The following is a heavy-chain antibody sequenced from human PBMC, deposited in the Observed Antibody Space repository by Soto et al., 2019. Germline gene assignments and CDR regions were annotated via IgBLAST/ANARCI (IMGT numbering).Heavy chain of an antibody. CDR1: GNSVSSKSAA. V-gene: IGHV6-1*01. J-gene: IGHJ4*02. D-gene: IGHD4-17*01. CDR2: TYYRSKWKY. CDR3: ARDCHYDDYVPYDF. Sequence: PSQALPLTCAISGNSVSSKSAAWHWIRQSPSRGLEWLGRTYYRSKWKYDYAVSVKSRITISPDTSKNQFSLQLNSVTPEDTAVYYCARDCHYDDYVPYDFWGQGSLVTVSS.